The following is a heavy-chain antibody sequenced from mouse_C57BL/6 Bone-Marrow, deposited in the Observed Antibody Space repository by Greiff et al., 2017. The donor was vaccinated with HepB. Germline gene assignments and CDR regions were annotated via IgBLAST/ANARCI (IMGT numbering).Heavy chain of an antibody. Sequence: QVQLQQSGAELAKPGASVKLSCKASGYTFTSYWMHWVKQRPGQGLEWIGYINPSSGYTKYNQKFKDKATLTADKSSSTAYMQLSSLTYEDSAVYYCSPPLTGPEGYAMDYWGQGTSVTVSS. CDR3: SPPLTGPEGYAMDY. V-gene: IGHV1-7*01. D-gene: IGHD4-1*01. CDR1: GYTFTSYW. CDR2: INPSSGYT. J-gene: IGHJ4*01.